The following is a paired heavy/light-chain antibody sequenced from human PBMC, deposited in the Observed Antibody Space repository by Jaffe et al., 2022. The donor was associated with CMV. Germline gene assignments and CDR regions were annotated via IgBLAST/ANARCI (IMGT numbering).Heavy chain of an antibody. J-gene: IGHJ6*02. CDR2: IYSGGDKT. CDR1: GFTVESNY. V-gene: IGHV3-53*01. D-gene: IGHD3-3*01. Sequence: EGQLVESGGGLIQPGGSLRLSCAASGFTVESNYMTWVRQAPGKGLEWVSVIYSGGDKTDYADSVKGRFTISRDTSQNTLYLQMNSLRAEDTAVYYCARDLVQTEWPLYGAPRDHYYGMDVWGQGTTVTVSS. CDR3: ARDLVQTEWPLYGAPRDHYYGMDV.
Light chain of an antibody. CDR1: QSVSSN. CDR2: RAS. Sequence: EIVLTQSPTTLSLSPGERASLSCRASQSVSSNLVWYQQKPGQAPRLLIYRASNRAAGIPARFSGSGSGTDFTLTISSLEPEDFAFYYCQQRSDWPITFGGGTKVEFK. J-gene: IGKJ4*01. CDR3: QQRSDWPIT. V-gene: IGKV3-11*01.